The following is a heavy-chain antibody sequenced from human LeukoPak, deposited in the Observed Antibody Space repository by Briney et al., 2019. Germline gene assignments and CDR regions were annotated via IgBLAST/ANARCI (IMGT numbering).Heavy chain of an antibody. CDR2: ISGDGGST. CDR1: GFTFDDYA. CDR3: ASLSTSPWPLGY. Sequence: PGGSLRLSCAASGFTFDDYAMHWVRQAPGKGLEWVSLISGDGGSTYYADSVKGRFTISRDNSKNSLYLQVSSLRTEDTALYYCASLSTSPWPLGYWGQGTLVTVSS. V-gene: IGHV3-43*02. D-gene: IGHD5-12*01. J-gene: IGHJ4*02.